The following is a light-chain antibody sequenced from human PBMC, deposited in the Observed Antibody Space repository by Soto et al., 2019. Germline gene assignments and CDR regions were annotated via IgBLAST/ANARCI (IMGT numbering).Light chain of an antibody. V-gene: IGKV3-20*01. CDR3: QQSGYSPIT. CDR1: QSVSSSY. J-gene: IGKJ1*01. Sequence: EIVLTQSPGTLSLSPGERATLSCRASQSVSSSYLAWYQQKPGQAPRLLIYGASSRATGIPDRFSGSGSGTDFTLTIYRLEPEDFAVYYCQQSGYSPITFGQGSKVDIK. CDR2: GAS.